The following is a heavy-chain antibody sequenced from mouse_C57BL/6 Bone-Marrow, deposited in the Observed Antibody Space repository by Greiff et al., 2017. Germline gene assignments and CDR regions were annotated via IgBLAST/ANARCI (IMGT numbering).Heavy chain of an antibody. CDR2: IYPRSGNS. J-gene: IGHJ2*01. CDR1: GYTFTSYG. Sequence: LVESGAELARPGASVKLSCKASGYTFTSYGISWVKQRTGQGLEWIGEIYPRSGNSYYNEKFKGKATLTADKSSSTAYMELRSLTSEDSAVYFCARGRGYYQFLYWGQGTTLTVSS. CDR3: ARGRGYYQFLY. D-gene: IGHD2-3*01. V-gene: IGHV1-81*01.